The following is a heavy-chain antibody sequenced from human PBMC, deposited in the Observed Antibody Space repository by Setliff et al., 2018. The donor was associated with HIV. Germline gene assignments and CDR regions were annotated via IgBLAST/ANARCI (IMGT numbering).Heavy chain of an antibody. D-gene: IGHD4-17*01. CDR1: GFTLSVYE. CDR3: AASLFKGDYRPEYFHL. Sequence: GESLKISCAASGFTLSVYEVNWVRQAPGKGPEWMSFIASATSSTYYAASVKGRFITSRDNARNSLYLQMNSLSAEDTAVYYCAASLFKGDYRPEYFHLWGQGTQVTVSS. J-gene: IGHJ1*01. V-gene: IGHV3-48*03. CDR2: IASATSST.